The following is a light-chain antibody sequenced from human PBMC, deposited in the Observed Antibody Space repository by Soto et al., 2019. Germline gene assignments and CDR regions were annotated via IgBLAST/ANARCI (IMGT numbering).Light chain of an antibody. Sequence: QSVLTQPASVSGSPGQSITISRTGTSSDVGGYNYVSWYQQHPGKAPKLMIYEVSNRPSGVSNRFSGSKSGNTASLTISGLQAEDEADYYCSSYTSSSTPYVFGTGTKLTVL. CDR2: EVS. CDR1: SSDVGGYNY. V-gene: IGLV2-14*01. J-gene: IGLJ1*01. CDR3: SSYTSSSTPYV.